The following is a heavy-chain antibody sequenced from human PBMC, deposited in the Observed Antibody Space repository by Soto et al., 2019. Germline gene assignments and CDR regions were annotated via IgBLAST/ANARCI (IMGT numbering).Heavy chain of an antibody. CDR1: GFTFSGYW. V-gene: IGHV3-7*03. D-gene: IGHD2-2*01. J-gene: IGHJ5*02. CDR3: ARDPGPRSASIRGLGWFDP. Sequence: EMLLVESGGGLVQPGGSLRLSCVASGFTFSGYWMSWVRQAPGMGLEWVANINRDGSEEHYVDSVKGRFTISRDNAKNSVYLQMDSLRGDDSAVYYCARDPGPRSASIRGLGWFDPWGQGTLVTVSS. CDR2: INRDGSEE.